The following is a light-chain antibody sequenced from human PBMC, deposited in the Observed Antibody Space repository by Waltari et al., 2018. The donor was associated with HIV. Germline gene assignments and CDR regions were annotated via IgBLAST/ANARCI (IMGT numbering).Light chain of an antibody. Sequence: QSAPTQSRSVSGSPGQSITISCTGTSKDVGAYNYVSWYQQHPGRAPKLLIYDLNRRPAGVPDRFSGSKSGNTASLSISGLQAEDEADYYCCSSAGRDIFVFGTGTKVTVL. CDR1: SKDVGAYNY. V-gene: IGLV2-11*01. CDR3: CSSAGRDIFV. J-gene: IGLJ1*01. CDR2: DLN.